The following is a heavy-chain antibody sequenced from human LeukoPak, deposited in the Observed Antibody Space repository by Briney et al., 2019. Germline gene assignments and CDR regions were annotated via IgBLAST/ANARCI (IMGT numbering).Heavy chain of an antibody. J-gene: IGHJ3*02. CDR3: ARGSGSCYAFDI. V-gene: IGHV6-1*01. CDR1: GDSFSSNSAT. D-gene: IGHD1-26*01. CDR2: TYYRSKWFS. Sequence: SQTLSLTCAISGDSFSSNSATWNWLRQSPSRGLEWLGRTYYRSKWFSDYAVSVKSRTTFNPDTSKNQLSLQLNSVTPEDTAVYYCARGSGSCYAFDIWGQGTMVTVSS.